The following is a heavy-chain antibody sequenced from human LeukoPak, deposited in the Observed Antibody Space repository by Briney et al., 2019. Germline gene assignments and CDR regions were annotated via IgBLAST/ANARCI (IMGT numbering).Heavy chain of an antibody. CDR1: GYTFTGYY. Sequence: ASVRVSCKASGYTFTGYYMHWVRQAPGQGLEWMGWINPNSGGTNYAQKFQGRVTMTRDTSISTAYMELSRLRSDDTAVYYCARVQGYCSSTSCYPDTNFDYWGQGTLVTVSS. V-gene: IGHV1-2*02. CDR2: INPNSGGT. D-gene: IGHD2-2*01. J-gene: IGHJ4*02. CDR3: ARVQGYCSSTSCYPDTNFDY.